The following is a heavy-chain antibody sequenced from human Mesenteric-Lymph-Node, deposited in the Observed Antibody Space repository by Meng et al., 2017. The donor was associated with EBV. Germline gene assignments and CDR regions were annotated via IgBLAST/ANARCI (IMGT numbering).Heavy chain of an antibody. V-gene: IGHV4-4*02. CDR1: GGALSSRNW. J-gene: IGHJ4*02. Sequence: VDLQGSGPGLGKPSGTLSLTCAGSGGALSSRNWWSWVRQPPGKGLEWIGEIYHSGSTNYNPSLKSRVTISVDESKNQFSLRLSSVTAADTAVYYCARVGAYCGGDCYHPRWGQGTLVTVSS. D-gene: IGHD2-21*02. CDR2: IYHSGST. CDR3: ARVGAYCGGDCYHPR.